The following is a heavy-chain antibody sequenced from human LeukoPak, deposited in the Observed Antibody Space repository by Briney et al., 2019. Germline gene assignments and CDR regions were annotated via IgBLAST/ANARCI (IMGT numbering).Heavy chain of an antibody. CDR2: IIPIFGTA. Sequence: SVKVSCKASGGTFSSYAISWVRQAPGQGLEWMGRIIPIFGTANYAQKFQGRVTITTDESTSTAYMELSGLRSEDTAVYYSARDPWDSSGYFLHRAFDILGQGTMVTVSS. CDR1: GGTFSSYA. CDR3: ARDPWDSSGYFLHRAFDI. V-gene: IGHV1-69*05. D-gene: IGHD3-22*01. J-gene: IGHJ3*02.